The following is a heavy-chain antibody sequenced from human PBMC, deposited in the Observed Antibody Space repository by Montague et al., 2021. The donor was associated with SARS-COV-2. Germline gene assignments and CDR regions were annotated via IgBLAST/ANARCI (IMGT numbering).Heavy chain of an antibody. D-gene: IGHD1-26*01. CDR2: ISRGGDSI. J-gene: IGHJ4*02. V-gene: IGHV3-48*03. CDR3: ARENPSGSYDY. CDR1: GFTFRSYA. Sequence: SLRLPCAASGFTFRSYAMNWVRQAPGKGLQWVSYISRGGDSIHYADSVKGRFTVSRDNTENSLHLQMDSLRAEDTAVYYCARENPSGSYDYWGQGTLVIVSS.